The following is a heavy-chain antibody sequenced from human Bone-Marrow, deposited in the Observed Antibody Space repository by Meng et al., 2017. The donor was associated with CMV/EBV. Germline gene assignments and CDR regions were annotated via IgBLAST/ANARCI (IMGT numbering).Heavy chain of an antibody. V-gene: IGHV4-30-4*08. CDR3: ASYSGSYQYNWFDP. Sequence: GGCIASGDFNLSWIRQRRGRGLCWSGNIYYGGSTYYVPSLKSLVTISVDTSGNQFSLKLSSVTAADTAVYYCASYSGSYQYNWFDPWGQGTLVTVSS. J-gene: IGHJ5*02. D-gene: IGHD6-6*01. CDR2: IYYGGST. CDR1: GGCIASGDFN.